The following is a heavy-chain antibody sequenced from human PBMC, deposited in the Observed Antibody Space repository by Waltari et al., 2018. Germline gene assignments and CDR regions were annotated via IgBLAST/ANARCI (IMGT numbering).Heavy chain of an antibody. CDR3: ARDAPPGRFREDAFDI. D-gene: IGHD3-3*01. J-gene: IGHJ3*02. CDR1: GGSISSSSYY. CDR2: MYYSGST. V-gene: IGHV4-39*07. Sequence: QLQLQESGPGLVKPSETLSLTCTVSGGSISSSSYYWGWIRQPPGKGLEWIGSMYYSGSTYYNPSLKSRVTISVDTSKNQFSLKLSSVTAADTAVYYCARDAPPGRFREDAFDIWGQGTMVTVSS.